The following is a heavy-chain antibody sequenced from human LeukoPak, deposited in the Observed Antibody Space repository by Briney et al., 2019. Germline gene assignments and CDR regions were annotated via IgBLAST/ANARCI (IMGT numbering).Heavy chain of an antibody. CDR3: AGEFSSCASSV. Sequence: VASVKVSCKASGGTFSSYAISWVRQAPGQGLEWMGGIIPMFGTANYAQTFQGRVTITECESTSTAYKEPSSQISEDTALYFSAGEFSSCASSVRGQLITLTVSS. V-gene: IGHV1-69*01. CDR2: IIPMFGTA. CDR1: GGTFSSYA. J-gene: IGHJ3*01. D-gene: IGHD3-16*01.